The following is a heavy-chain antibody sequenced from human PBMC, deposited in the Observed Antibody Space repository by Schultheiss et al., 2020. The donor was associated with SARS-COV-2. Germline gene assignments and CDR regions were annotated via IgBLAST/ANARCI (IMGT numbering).Heavy chain of an antibody. CDR1: GFTFSNYW. CDR3: VRDEGVEYSNYFDY. V-gene: IGHV3-21*04. D-gene: IGHD4-11*01. CDR2: ISSSSSYI. Sequence: GGSLRLSCAASGFTFSNYWMHWVRQAPGKGLVWVSSISSSSSYIYYADSVKGRLTISRDNAKNPLYLQMNSLRAEDTAVYYCVRDEGVEYSNYFDYWGQGSLVTVSS. J-gene: IGHJ4*02.